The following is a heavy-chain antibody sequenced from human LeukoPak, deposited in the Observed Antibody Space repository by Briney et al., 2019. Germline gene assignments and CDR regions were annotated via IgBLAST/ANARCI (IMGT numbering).Heavy chain of an antibody. CDR2: IYYSGST. V-gene: IGHV4-59*01. J-gene: IGHJ4*02. D-gene: IGHD4-17*01. CDR3: ARDRDYGAFDY. Sequence: SETLFLTCPVSGGSISSYYWSWIRQPPGKGLEWIGYIYYSGSTNYNPSLKSRVTISVDTSKNQFSLKLSSVTAADTAVYYCARDRDYGAFDYWGQGTLVTVSS. CDR1: GGSISSYY.